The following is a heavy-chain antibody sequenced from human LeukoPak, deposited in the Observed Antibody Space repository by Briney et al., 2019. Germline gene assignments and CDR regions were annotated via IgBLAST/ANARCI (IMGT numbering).Heavy chain of an antibody. J-gene: IGHJ4*02. CDR3: ARGVYDFWSGYLYYFDY. CDR1: GYTFTSNY. D-gene: IGHD3-3*01. V-gene: IGHV1-46*03. Sequence: GASVKVSCKASGYTFTSNYMHWVRQAPGQGLEWMGIINPSGGSTTYAQKFQGRVTMTRDTSTSTVYMELSSLRSEDTAVYYCARGVYDFWSGYLYYFDYWGRGTLVTVSS. CDR2: INPSGGST.